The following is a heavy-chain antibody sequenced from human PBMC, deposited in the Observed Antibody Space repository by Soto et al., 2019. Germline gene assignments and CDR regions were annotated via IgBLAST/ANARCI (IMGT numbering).Heavy chain of an antibody. J-gene: IGHJ4*02. D-gene: IGHD3-22*01. V-gene: IGHV4-34*01. CDR1: GGSFSGYY. CDR3: ARGGTMILLSPTRGQVDY. CDR2: INHSGST. Sequence: SETLSLTCAVYGGSFSGYYWSWIRQPPGKGLEWIGEINHSGSTNYNPSLKSRVTISVDTSKNQFSLKLSSVTAADTAVYYCARGGTMILLSPTRGQVDYWGQGTLVTVSS.